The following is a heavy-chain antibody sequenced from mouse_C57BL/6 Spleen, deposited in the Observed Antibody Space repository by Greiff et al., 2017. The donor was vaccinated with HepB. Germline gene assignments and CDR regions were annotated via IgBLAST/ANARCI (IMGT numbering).Heavy chain of an antibody. CDR1: GYTFTDYN. D-gene: IGHD1-1*01. Sequence: VQLQQSGPELVKPGASVKIPCKASGYTFTDYNMDWVKQSHGKSLEWIGDINPNNGGTIYNQKFKGKATLTVDKSSSTAYMELRSLTSEDTAVYYCARGFPDYYGSSYNAMDYWGQGTSVTVSS. J-gene: IGHJ4*01. V-gene: IGHV1-18*01. CDR3: ARGFPDYYGSSYNAMDY. CDR2: INPNNGGT.